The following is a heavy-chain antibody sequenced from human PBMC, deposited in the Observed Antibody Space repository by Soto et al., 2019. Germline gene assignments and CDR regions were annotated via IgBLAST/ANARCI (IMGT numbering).Heavy chain of an antibody. CDR1: GFTVSSNY. J-gene: IGHJ6*02. CDR3: ARDLRRLDSGYDSPTYYYYGMDV. CDR2: IYSGGST. V-gene: IGHV3-53*01. Sequence: GGSLRLSCAASGFTVSSNYMSWVRQAPGKGLEWVSVIYSGGSTYYADSVKGRFTISRDNSKNTLYLQMNSLRAEDTAVYYCARDLRRLDSGYDSPTYYYYGMDVWGQGTTVTVSS. D-gene: IGHD5-12*01.